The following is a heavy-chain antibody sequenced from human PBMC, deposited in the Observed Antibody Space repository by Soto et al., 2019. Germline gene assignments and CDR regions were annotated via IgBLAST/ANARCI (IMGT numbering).Heavy chain of an antibody. CDR1: GYTFTGYY. V-gene: IGHV1-2*04. CDR2: INPNSGGT. J-gene: IGHJ4*02. CDR3: ARWDCRSTSCYFDY. Sequence: ASVKVSCKASGYTFTGYYMHWVRQAPGQGLEWMGWINPNSGGTNYAQKFQGWVTMTRDTSISTAYMELSRLRSDDTAVYYCARWDCRSTSCYFDYWGQGTLVTVSS. D-gene: IGHD2-2*01.